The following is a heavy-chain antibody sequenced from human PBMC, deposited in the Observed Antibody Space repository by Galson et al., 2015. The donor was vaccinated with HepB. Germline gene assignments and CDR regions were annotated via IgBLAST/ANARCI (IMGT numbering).Heavy chain of an antibody. V-gene: IGHV3-9*01. CDR3: AKGGPKGYDFWSGYYWAPYYYYYMDV. D-gene: IGHD3-3*01. Sequence: SLRLSCAASGFTFDDYAMHWVRQAPGKGLEWVSGISWNSGSIGYADPVKGRFTISRDNAKNSLYLQMNSLRAEDTALYYCAKGGPKGYDFWSGYYWAPYYYYYMDVWGKGTTVTVSS. CDR2: ISWNSGSI. J-gene: IGHJ6*03. CDR1: GFTFDDYA.